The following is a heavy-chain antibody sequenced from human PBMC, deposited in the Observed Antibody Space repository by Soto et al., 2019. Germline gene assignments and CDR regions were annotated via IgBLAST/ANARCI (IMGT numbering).Heavy chain of an antibody. V-gene: IGHV1-18*01. CDR1: GYTFTSYG. D-gene: IGHD2-15*01. CDR3: ARGYCSGGSCFHAGAWFDP. CDR2: ISAYNGNT. J-gene: IGHJ5*02. Sequence: ASVKVSCKASGYTFTSYGISWVRQAPGQGLEWMGWISAYNGNTNYAQKLQGRVTMTTDTSTSTAYMELRSLRSEDTAVYYCARGYCSGGSCFHAGAWFDPWGQGTLVTVSS.